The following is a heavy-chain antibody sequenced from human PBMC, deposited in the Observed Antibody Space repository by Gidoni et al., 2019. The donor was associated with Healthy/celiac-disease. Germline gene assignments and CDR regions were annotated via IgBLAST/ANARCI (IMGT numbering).Heavy chain of an antibody. V-gene: IGHV4-31*03. Sequence: QVQLQESGPGLVKPSQTLSLTCTFPGGPTSSGGYYWSWIRQHPGKGLEWIGYIYYSGSTYYNPSLKSRVTISVDTSKNQFSLKLSSVTAADTAVYYCARTGSSSSKIDYWGQGTLVTVSS. J-gene: IGHJ4*02. CDR3: ARTGSSSSKIDY. CDR1: GGPTSSGGYY. CDR2: IYYSGST. D-gene: IGHD6-6*01.